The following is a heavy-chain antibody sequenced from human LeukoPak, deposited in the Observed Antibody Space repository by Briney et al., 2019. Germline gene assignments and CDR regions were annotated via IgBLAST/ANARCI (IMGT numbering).Heavy chain of an antibody. J-gene: IGHJ4*02. D-gene: IGHD5-18*01. CDR2: ISGSGGST. Sequence: GGSLRLSCAASGFTFSSYAMSWVRQAPGKGLEWVSAISGSGGSTYYADSVKGGFTISRDNSKNTLYLQMNSLSAEDTAVYYCAKDKKLWPPNGFVYWGQGTLVTVSS. CDR3: AKDKKLWPPNGFVY. V-gene: IGHV3-23*01. CDR1: GFTFSSYA.